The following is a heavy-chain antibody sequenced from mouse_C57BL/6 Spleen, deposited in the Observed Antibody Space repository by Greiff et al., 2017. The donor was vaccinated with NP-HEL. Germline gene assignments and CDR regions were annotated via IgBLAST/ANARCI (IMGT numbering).Heavy chain of an antibody. CDR2: IWRGGST. Sequence: LQESGPGLVQPSQCLSITCTVSGFSLTSYGVHWVRQSPGKGLEWLGVIWRGGSTDFNAAFMSRLSITKDNSKSQVFFKMNRLQADDTAIYYCAKNREDAMDYWGQGTSVTVSS. CDR1: GFSLTSYG. J-gene: IGHJ4*01. V-gene: IGHV2-5*01. CDR3: AKNREDAMDY.